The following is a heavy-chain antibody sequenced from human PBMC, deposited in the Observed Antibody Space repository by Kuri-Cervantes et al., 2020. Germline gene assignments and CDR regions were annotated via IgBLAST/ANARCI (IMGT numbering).Heavy chain of an antibody. J-gene: IGHJ4*02. Sequence: ASVKVSCKASGYTFTSYDINWVRQATGQGLEWMGWMNPSSGNTGYAQKFQGRVTMTRNTSISTAYMELSSLRSEDTAVYYCARDRIFGVVITDYWGQGILVTVSS. CDR3: ARDRIFGVVITDY. CDR1: GYTFTSYD. V-gene: IGHV1-8*01. CDR2: MNPSSGNT. D-gene: IGHD3-3*01.